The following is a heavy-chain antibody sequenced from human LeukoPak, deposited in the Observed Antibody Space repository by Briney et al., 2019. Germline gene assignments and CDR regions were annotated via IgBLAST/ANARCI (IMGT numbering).Heavy chain of an antibody. J-gene: IGHJ3*01. Sequence: SQTLSLSCAISGDSVSTSAVAWNCVRQSPSRGLEWLGRTYYTSKWNTDYAVSVKSRIVVNPDTSKNQFSLQLNSVTSEDTAVYYCARGRASAFDVWGQGTMVTVSS. V-gene: IGHV6-1*01. CDR3: ARGRASAFDV. CDR2: TYYTSKWNT. D-gene: IGHD6-25*01. CDR1: GDSVSTSAVA.